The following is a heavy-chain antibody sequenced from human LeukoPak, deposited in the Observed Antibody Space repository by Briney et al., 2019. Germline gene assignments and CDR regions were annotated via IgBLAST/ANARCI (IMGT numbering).Heavy chain of an antibody. CDR2: IKQGGREK. J-gene: IGHJ4*02. V-gene: IGHV3-7*01. Sequence: PGGSLRLSCAASAFTFSNYWMNWVRQAPGKGLEWVASIKQGGREKYYVDSVKGRFTISRDNAKNSLYLQMNTLRAEDTAVYYCLRDRGYSNYDCWGQGTLVNVSS. CDR1: AFTFSNYW. CDR3: LRDRGYSNYDC. D-gene: IGHD6-13*01.